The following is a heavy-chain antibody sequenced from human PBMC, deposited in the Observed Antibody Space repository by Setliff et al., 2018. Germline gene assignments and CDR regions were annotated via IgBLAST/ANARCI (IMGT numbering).Heavy chain of an antibody. V-gene: IGHV1-3*04. D-gene: IGHD3-10*01. Sequence: ASVKVSCKASGYTFSANAIHWVRQAPGQRLEWMGFIYTDNGNTKYSKNFQDRVAITRDTSASTAYMDLSRLKSDDTAAYYCARTAYYGSGTFPYYYYYYLDVWGKGTTVTVSS. CDR2: IYTDNGNT. CDR1: GYTFSANA. CDR3: ARTAYYGSGTFPYYYYYYLDV. J-gene: IGHJ6*03.